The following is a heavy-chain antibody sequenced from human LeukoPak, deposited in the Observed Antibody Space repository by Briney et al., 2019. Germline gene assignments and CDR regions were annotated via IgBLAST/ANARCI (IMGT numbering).Heavy chain of an antibody. V-gene: IGHV3-23*01. J-gene: IGHJ4*02. CDR1: GFTFSSYA. Sequence: GGSLRLSCAASGFTFSSYAMSWVRQAPGKGLEWVSVISGSGGSTYYADSVKGRFTISRDNSKNTLYLQMNSLRAEDTAVYYCAKDHSSGWDERDHWGQGTLVTVSS. CDR2: ISGSGGST. CDR3: AKDHSSGWDERDH. D-gene: IGHD6-19*01.